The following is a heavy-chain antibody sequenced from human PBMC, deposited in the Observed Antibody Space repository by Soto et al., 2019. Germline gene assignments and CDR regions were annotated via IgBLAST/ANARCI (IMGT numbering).Heavy chain of an antibody. Sequence: PGGSLRLSCAASGFTFSSYGMHWVRQAPGKGLEWVAVIWYDGSNKYYADSVKGRFTISRDNSKNTLFLQMNSLRAEDTAVYYCARDPSSYYMDVWGKGTTVTVSS. CDR2: IWYDGSNK. CDR1: GFTFSSYG. CDR3: ARDPSSYYMDV. J-gene: IGHJ6*03. V-gene: IGHV3-33*01.